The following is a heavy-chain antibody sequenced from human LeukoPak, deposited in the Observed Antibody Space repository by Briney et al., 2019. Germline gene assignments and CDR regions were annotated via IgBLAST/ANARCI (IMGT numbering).Heavy chain of an antibody. D-gene: IGHD3-10*01. CDR3: ARGGGRVRGETEYNWFDP. CDR1: GFTLSNYW. J-gene: IGHJ5*02. CDR2: INSDGSST. V-gene: IGHV3-74*01. Sequence: GGSLRLSCAASGFTLSNYWMHWVRQAPGKGLVWVSRINSDGSSTRYADSVKGRFTISRDNAKNTLYLQMNSLRAEDTAVYYCARGGGRVRGETEYNWFDPWGQGTLVTVSS.